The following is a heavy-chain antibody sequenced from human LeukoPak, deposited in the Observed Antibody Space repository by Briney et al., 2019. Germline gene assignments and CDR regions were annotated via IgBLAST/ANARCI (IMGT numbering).Heavy chain of an antibody. J-gene: IGHJ4*02. V-gene: IGHV1-18*01. CDR1: GYTFTKYG. D-gene: IGHD6-19*01. CDR2: ISTYNGDT. Sequence: ASGKVSCKASGYTFTKYGITWVRQAPGQGLEWMGWISTYNGDTRYSQKLQGRVTMTRDTSTNTAYMELRSLRSDDTAVYYCARDPSNSSGWYIFFDFWGQGTLVAVSS. CDR3: ARDPSNSSGWYIFFDF.